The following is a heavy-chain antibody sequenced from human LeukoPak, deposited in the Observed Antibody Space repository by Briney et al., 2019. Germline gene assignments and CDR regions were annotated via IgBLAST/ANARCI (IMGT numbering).Heavy chain of an antibody. CDR3: ARELEYYDSSGYYYSDAFDT. D-gene: IGHD3-22*01. V-gene: IGHV4-39*07. Sequence: PSETLSLTCTVSGGSISSSSYYWGWIRQPPGKGLEWIGSIYYSGSTNYNPSLKSRVTISVDTSKNQFSLKLSSVTAADTAVYYCARELEYYDSSGYYYSDAFDTWGQGTMVTVSS. J-gene: IGHJ3*02. CDR1: GGSISSSSYY. CDR2: IYYSGST.